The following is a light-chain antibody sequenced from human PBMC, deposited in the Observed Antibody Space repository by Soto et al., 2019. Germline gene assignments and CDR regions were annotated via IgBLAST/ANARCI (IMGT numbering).Light chain of an antibody. J-gene: IGLJ1*01. CDR1: SSDVGGYNY. CDR2: DVS. V-gene: IGLV2-11*01. Sequence: QSVLTQPRSVSGSPGQSVTISCTGTSSDVGGYNYVSWYQGQPGKAPKLMIYDVSKRPSGVPDRFSGSKSGNTASLTISGLQDEDEADYYCCSYAGRYSYVFGTGTKVTV. CDR3: CSYAGRYSYV.